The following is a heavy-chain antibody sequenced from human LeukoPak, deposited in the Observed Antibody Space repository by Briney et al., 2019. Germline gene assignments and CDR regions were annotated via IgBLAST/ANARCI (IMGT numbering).Heavy chain of an antibody. CDR2: IRWNSGSI. J-gene: IGHJ4*02. CDR3: AKGMITFGGVIVAIFDY. Sequence: PGGSLRLSCAASRFTSDDYAMHWVRQAPGKGLEWVSGIRWNSGSIGYADSVKGRFTSSRDNAKNSLYLQMNSLRAEDMALYYCAKGMITFGGVIVAIFDYWGQGTLVTVSS. D-gene: IGHD3-16*02. CDR1: RFTSDDYA. V-gene: IGHV3-9*02.